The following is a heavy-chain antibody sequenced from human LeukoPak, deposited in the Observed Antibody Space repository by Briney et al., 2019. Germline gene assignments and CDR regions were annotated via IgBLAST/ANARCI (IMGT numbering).Heavy chain of an antibody. CDR3: ARIANVDMAMVNFDY. D-gene: IGHD5-18*01. CDR1: GDSFSSSNYY. J-gene: IGHJ4*02. CDR2: IYYSRST. Sequence: SETLSLTCTVSGDSFSSSNYYWGWLRQPPGQGLEWIGTIYYSRSTFYNPSLKSRVTISRDMSKNQFYLKLSSVTAADTAVYYCARIANVDMAMVNFDYWGQGALVTVSS. V-gene: IGHV4-39*01.